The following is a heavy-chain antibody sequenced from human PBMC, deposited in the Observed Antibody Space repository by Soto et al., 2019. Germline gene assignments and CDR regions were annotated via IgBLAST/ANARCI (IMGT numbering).Heavy chain of an antibody. CDR2: FRNRGYTQTA. V-gene: IGHV3-72*01. Sequence: EVQLVESGGGLVQPGGSLRLSCAISGFTFNGQNMDWVRQAPGKGLEWLGRFRNRGYTQTAQYAASVKGRFIISSDDSKNSVYLQMSGLETDDTAVYYCTVDIVGTGSYWGQGTLVTVSS. CDR3: TVDIVGTGSY. D-gene: IGHD5-12*01. J-gene: IGHJ4*02. CDR1: GFTFNGQN.